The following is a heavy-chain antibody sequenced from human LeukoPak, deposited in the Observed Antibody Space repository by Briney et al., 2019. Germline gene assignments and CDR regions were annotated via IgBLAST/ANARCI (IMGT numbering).Heavy chain of an antibody. CDR2: INHSGST. J-gene: IGHJ5*02. CDR1: GGSFSGYY. D-gene: IGHD3-10*01. V-gene: IGHV4-34*01. Sequence: SETLSLTCAVYGGSFSGYYWSWIRQPPGKGLEWIGEINHSGSTNYNPSLKSRVTISVDTSKNQFSLKLSSVTAADTAVYYCARREGRISWFGVCFDPWGQGTLVTVSS. CDR3: ARREGRISWFGVCFDP.